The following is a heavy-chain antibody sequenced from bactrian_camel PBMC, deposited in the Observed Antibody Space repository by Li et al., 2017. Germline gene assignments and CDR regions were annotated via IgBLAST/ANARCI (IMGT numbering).Heavy chain of an antibody. D-gene: IGHD3*01. V-gene: IGHV3S28*01. CDR2: IYTRGGITGIT. J-gene: IGHJ6*01. CDR3: SAARYYRLGGECRWSDFGY. CDR1: GYRYRNYC. Sequence: QLVESGGGSVQAGGSLRLTCAASGYRYRNYCMGWFRQAPGKEREGIANIYTRGGITGITGYADSVKVRFTISLDNAKKTLYLQMNSLKPEDTAIYYCSAARYYRLGGECRWSDFGYWGQGTQVTVS.